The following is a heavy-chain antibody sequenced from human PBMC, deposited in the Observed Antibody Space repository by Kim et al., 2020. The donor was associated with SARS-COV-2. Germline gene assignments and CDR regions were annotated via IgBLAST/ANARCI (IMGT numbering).Heavy chain of an antibody. D-gene: IGHD6-19*01. Sequence: SETLSLTCTVSGGSISSYYWSWIRQPPGKGLEWIGYIYYSGSTNYNPSLKSRVTISVDTSKNQFSLKLSSVTAADTAVYYCARSPGLVPDAFDIWGQGTMVTVSS. CDR1: GGSISSYY. J-gene: IGHJ3*02. CDR3: ARSPGLVPDAFDI. CDR2: IYYSGST. V-gene: IGHV4-59*08.